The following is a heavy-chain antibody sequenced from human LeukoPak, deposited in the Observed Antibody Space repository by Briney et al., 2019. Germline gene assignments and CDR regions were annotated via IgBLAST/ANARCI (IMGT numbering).Heavy chain of an antibody. CDR1: GFTFSSYS. D-gene: IGHD4-17*01. J-gene: IGHJ4*02. CDR3: ARDRLHYGEYEKTFDY. V-gene: IGHV3-48*01. CDR2: ISYSSSTI. Sequence: GGSLRLSCAASGFTFSSYSMNWARQAPGKGLEWVSYISYSSSTIYYADSVKGRFTISRDNGKNSLYLQMNSLRAEDTAVYYCARDRLHYGEYEKTFDYWGQGTLVTVSS.